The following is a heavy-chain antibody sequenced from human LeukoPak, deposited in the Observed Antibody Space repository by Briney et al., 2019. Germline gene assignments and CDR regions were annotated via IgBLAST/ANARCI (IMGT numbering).Heavy chain of an antibody. D-gene: IGHD1-14*01. J-gene: IGHJ4*02. CDR3: ARVPETTLSGDY. V-gene: IGHV1-2*06. CDR2: INPNSGGT. CDR1: GYTFTGYY. Sequence: ASVKVSCKASGYTFTGYYMHWVLQAPGQGLEWMGRINPNSGGTNYAQKFQGRVTMTRDTSIYTAYMELSRLRSDDTAVYYCARVPETTLSGDYWGQGTLVTVSS.